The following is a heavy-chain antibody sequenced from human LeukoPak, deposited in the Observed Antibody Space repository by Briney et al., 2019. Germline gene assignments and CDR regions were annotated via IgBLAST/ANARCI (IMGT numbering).Heavy chain of an antibody. J-gene: IGHJ5*02. CDR2: IIPILGIA. CDR1: GGTFSSYT. V-gene: IGHV1-69*02. Sequence: SVKVSCKASGGTFSSYTISWVRQAPGQGLEWMGRIIPILGIANYAQKFQGRVTITADRSTSTAYMELSSLRSEDTAVYYCASTQVTVDGLIEHWGQGTLVTVSS. CDR3: ASTQVTVDGLIEH. D-gene: IGHD4-11*01.